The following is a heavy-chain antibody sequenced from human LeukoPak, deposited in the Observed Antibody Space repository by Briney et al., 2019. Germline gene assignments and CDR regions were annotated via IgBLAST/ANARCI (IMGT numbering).Heavy chain of an antibody. CDR3: ARVLVVGATRRSDAFDI. J-gene: IGHJ3*02. D-gene: IGHD1-26*01. CDR1: GGSISSYY. Sequence: SETLSLTCTVSGGSISSYYWGWIRQPPGKGLEWIGYIYYSGSTNYNPSLKSRVTISVDTSKNQFSLKLSSVTAADTAVYYCARVLVVGATRRSDAFDIWGQGTMVTVSS. CDR2: IYYSGST. V-gene: IGHV4-59*01.